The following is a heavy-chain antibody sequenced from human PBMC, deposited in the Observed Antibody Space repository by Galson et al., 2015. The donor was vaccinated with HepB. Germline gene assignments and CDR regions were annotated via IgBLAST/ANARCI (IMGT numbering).Heavy chain of an antibody. CDR3: ARSFNSGYDFGYYYYMDV. V-gene: IGHV2-70*11. CDR1: GFSLSTSGMC. CDR2: IDWDDDK. Sequence: PALVKPTQTLTLTCTFSGFSLSTSGMCVSWIRQPPGKALEWLARIDWDDDKYYSTSLKTRLTISKDTSKNQVVLTMTNMDPVDTATYYCARSFNSGYDFGYYYYMDVWGKGTTVTVSS. D-gene: IGHD5-12*01. J-gene: IGHJ6*03.